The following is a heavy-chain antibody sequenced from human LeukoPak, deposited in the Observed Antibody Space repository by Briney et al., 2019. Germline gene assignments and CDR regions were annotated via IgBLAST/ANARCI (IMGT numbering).Heavy chain of an antibody. CDR3: ARVPLRYSYYFDY. J-gene: IGHJ4*02. Sequence: ASVKVSCRASGYTFTGYYMHWVRQAPGQGLEWMGWINPNSGGTNYAQKFQGRVTMTRDTSISTAYMELSRLRSDDTAVYYCARVPLRYSYYFDYWGQGTLVTVSS. CDR1: GYTFTGYY. CDR2: INPNSGGT. V-gene: IGHV1-2*02. D-gene: IGHD3-9*01.